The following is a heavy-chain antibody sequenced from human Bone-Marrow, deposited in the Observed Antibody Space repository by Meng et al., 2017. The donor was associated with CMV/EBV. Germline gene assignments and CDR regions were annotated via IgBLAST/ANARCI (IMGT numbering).Heavy chain of an antibody. V-gene: IGHV3-7*01. CDR2: IKQDGSEK. D-gene: IGHD4-17*01. Sequence: GESLKISCAASGFTFSSYAMHWVRQAPGKGLEWVANIKQDGSEKYYVDSVKGRFTISRDNAKNSLYLQMNSLRAEDTAVYYCARDGGYGDSTYYYYGMDVWGQGTTVTVSS. CDR3: ARDGGYGDSTYYYYGMDV. J-gene: IGHJ6*02. CDR1: GFTFSSYA.